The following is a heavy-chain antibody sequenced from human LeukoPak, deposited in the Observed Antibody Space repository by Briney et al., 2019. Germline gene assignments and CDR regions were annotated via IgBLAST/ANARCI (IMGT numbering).Heavy chain of an antibody. CDR2: INHSGST. J-gene: IGHJ5*02. CDR3: ARVPSGHGGTNWFDP. V-gene: IGHV4-34*01. D-gene: IGHD3-3*01. Sequence: SETLSLTCAVYGGSFSGYYWSWIRQPPGKGLEWIGEINHSGSTNYNPSLKSRVTISVDTSKNQFSLKLSSVTAADTAVYYCARVPSGHGGTNWFDPWGQGTLVTVSA. CDR1: GGSFSGYY.